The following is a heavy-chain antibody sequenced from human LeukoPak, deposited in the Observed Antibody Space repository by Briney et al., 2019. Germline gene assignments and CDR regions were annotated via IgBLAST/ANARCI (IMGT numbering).Heavy chain of an antibody. Sequence: SETLSLTCAVYGGSFSGYYWIWIRQPPGKGLEWIGEINHSGSTNYNPSLKSRVTISVDTSKNQFSLKLSSVTAADTAVYYCARGGNYDSSGYYFDYWGQGTLVTVSS. CDR2: INHSGST. V-gene: IGHV4-34*01. CDR3: ARGGNYDSSGYYFDY. CDR1: GGSFSGYY. D-gene: IGHD3-22*01. J-gene: IGHJ4*02.